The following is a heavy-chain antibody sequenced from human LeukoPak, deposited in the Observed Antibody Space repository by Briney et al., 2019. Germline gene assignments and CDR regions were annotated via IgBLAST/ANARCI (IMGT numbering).Heavy chain of an antibody. Sequence: PGWSLRLSCAASGFTFSTYSMSWVRQAPGKGLDWVSLIGGSDGRTRYADSVKGRFTISRDNSKNTLYLEMNSLRAEDTAVYYCAKDSSSYDWGYMDVWGKGTTVTISS. CDR2: IGGSDGRT. V-gene: IGHV3-23*01. J-gene: IGHJ6*03. D-gene: IGHD3-22*01. CDR1: GFTFSTYS. CDR3: AKDSSSYDWGYMDV.